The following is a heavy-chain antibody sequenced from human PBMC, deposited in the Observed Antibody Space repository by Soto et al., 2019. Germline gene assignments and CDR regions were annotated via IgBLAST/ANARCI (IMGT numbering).Heavy chain of an antibody. J-gene: IGHJ4*02. CDR3: AKGRGRSWNADY. D-gene: IGHD6-13*01. CDR1: GFTFRSYA. V-gene: IGHV3-23*01. CDR2: ISGSGNTS. Sequence: EVQLLESGGGLVQPGGSLRLSCVASGFTFRSYAMSWVRRAPGKGLEWVAAISGSGNTSYFADSVRGRFTISRDNSKDTLYLQLNNLRVDDTAEYFCAKGRGRSWNADYWGQGTLVTVAS.